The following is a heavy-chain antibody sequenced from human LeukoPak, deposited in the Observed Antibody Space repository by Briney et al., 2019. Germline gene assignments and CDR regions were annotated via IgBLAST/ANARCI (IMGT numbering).Heavy chain of an antibody. D-gene: IGHD2-2*01. J-gene: IGHJ4*02. CDR2: ISGSGGST. CDR1: GFTFSSYA. CDR3: AKSIVVVPAAISHPFDY. Sequence: AGGSLRLSCAASGFTFSSYAMSWVRQAPGKGLEWVSAISGSGGSTYYADSVKGRFTISRDNSKNTLYLQMNSLRAEDTAVYYCAKSIVVVPAAISHPFDYWGQGTLVTVSS. V-gene: IGHV3-23*01.